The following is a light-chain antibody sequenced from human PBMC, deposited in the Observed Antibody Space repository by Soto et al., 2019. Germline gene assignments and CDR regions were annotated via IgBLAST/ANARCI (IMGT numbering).Light chain of an antibody. CDR3: QQYGSPLWT. CDR1: QSVSSTY. Sequence: EIVLTQSPGTLSLSPGERASLSCRASQSVSSTYLAWYQQKPGQAPRLLIYATSTRATGIPDRFSGSGSGTDFPVTISRLEPEDFAMYYCQQYGSPLWTFGQGTKVEIK. J-gene: IGKJ1*01. CDR2: ATS. V-gene: IGKV3-20*01.